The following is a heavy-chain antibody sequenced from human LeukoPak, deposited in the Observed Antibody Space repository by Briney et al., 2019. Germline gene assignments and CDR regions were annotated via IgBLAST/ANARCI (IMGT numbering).Heavy chain of an antibody. J-gene: IGHJ4*02. CDR3: ARQADTAMLIWSFTDY. D-gene: IGHD5-18*01. CDR1: GFTFSSYS. V-gene: IGHV3-48*01. CDR2: ISSSSSTI. Sequence: GGSLRLSCAASGFTFSSYSMNWVRQAPGKGLEWVSYISSSSSTIYYADSVKGRFTISRDNAKNSLYLQMNSLRAEDTALYYCARQADTAMLIWSFTDYWGQGTLVTVSS.